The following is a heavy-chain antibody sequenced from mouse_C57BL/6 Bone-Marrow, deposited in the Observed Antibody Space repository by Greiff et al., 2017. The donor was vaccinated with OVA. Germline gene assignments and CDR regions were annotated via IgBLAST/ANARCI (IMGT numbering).Heavy chain of an antibody. CDR1: GFTFSSYG. Sequence: EVKLVESGGDLVKPGGSLKLSCAASGFTFSSYGMSWVRQTPDKRLEWVATISSGGSYTYYPDSVKGRFTISRDNAKNTLYLQMSSLKSEDTAMYYCARHYYGSRRFAYWGQGTLVTVSA. CDR2: ISSGGSYT. D-gene: IGHD1-1*01. J-gene: IGHJ3*01. CDR3: ARHYYGSRRFAY. V-gene: IGHV5-6*01.